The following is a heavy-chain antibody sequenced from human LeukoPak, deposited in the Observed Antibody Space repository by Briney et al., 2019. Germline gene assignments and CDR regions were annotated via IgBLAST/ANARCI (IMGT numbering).Heavy chain of an antibody. J-gene: IGHJ4*02. D-gene: IGHD3-10*01. V-gene: IGHV3-21*01. CDR2: ISSSSSYI. CDR1: GFTFSSYS. CDR3: AFQGGLGELLITG. Sequence: PGGSLRLSCAASGFTFSSYSMNWVRQAPGKGLEWVSSISSSSSYIYYADSMKGRFTISRDNAKKSLYLQMNSLRAEDTAVYYCAFQGGLGELLITGWGQGTLVTVSS.